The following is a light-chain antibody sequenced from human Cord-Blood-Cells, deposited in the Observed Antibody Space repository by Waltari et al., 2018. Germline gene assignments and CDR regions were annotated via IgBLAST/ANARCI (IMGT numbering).Light chain of an antibody. V-gene: IGLV2-14*01. J-gene: IGLJ2*01. Sequence: QSALTQPASVSGSPGQSITISCTGTSSDVGGYNYVSWYQQHPGKAPKLMIYDVSKRPSGCSNRFSGSKSGNTASLTISGLQAEDEADYYCSSYTSSSTEFGGGTKLTVL. CDR3: SSYTSSSTE. CDR2: DVS. CDR1: SSDVGGYNY.